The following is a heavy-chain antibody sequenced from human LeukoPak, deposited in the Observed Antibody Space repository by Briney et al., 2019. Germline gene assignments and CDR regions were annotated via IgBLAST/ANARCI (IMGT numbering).Heavy chain of an antibody. D-gene: IGHD3-10*01. Sequence: SETLSLTCTVSGGSISSGSHYWSWIRQPAGKGLEWIGRIYTSGSTNYNPSLKSRVTISVDTSKNRFSLKLSSVTAADTAVYYCARDRTEPTMVRGVIITKLDAFDIWGQGTMVTVSS. J-gene: IGHJ3*02. V-gene: IGHV4-61*02. CDR2: IYTSGST. CDR3: ARDRTEPTMVRGVIITKLDAFDI. CDR1: GGSISSGSHY.